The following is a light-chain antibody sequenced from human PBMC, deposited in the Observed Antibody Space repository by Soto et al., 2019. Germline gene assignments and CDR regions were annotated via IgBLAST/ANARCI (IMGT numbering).Light chain of an antibody. V-gene: IGLV2-14*02. J-gene: IGLJ3*02. Sequence: QSALTQPASVSGSPGQSIGISCTGTLSGVDTYSFVSWYQHHPGAAPQLIIFEGNKRPSGVPDRFSGSKSGTSASLAITGLQAEDEADYYCQSYDRSLSGWVFGTGTKVTVL. CDR1: LSGVDTYSF. CDR3: QSYDRSLSGWV. CDR2: EGN.